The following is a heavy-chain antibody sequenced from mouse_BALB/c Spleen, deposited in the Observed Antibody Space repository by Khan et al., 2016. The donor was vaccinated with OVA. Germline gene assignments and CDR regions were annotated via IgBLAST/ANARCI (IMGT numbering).Heavy chain of an antibody. D-gene: IGHD2-10*01. J-gene: IGHJ4*01. CDR1: GHTFTNYG. CDR3: ARPPYFSYVLDN. Sequence: QIQLVQSGPELKKPGETVKISCKASGHTFTNYGMNWVKQAPGKGLKWMGWINTHHGEPTYADGFNGRFAFSLETYASTAFLQISNLTNEDTATYFCARPPYFSYVLDNWGQGTSVTVSS. CDR2: INTHHGEP. V-gene: IGHV9-3-1*01.